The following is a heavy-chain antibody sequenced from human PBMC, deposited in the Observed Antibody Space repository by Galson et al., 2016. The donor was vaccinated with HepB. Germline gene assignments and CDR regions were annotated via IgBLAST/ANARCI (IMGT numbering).Heavy chain of an antibody. CDR1: GYTFTSYA. D-gene: IGHD5-12*01. CDR2: ITAGNGNT. J-gene: IGHJ4*02. V-gene: IGHV1-3*01. CDR3: ARDYGHFYPSGSAGY. Sequence: SVKVSCKASGYTFTSYAMHWVRQAPGQRLQWMGWITAGNGNTKYSQKFQGRVTITRDTSASTAYMELSSLSAEDTAVYYCARDYGHFYPSGSAGYWGQGTLVTVSS.